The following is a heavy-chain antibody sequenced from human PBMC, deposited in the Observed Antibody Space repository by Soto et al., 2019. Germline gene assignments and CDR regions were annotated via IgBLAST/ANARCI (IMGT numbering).Heavy chain of an antibody. J-gene: IGHJ6*02. V-gene: IGHV3-11*06. CDR2: ISSSSSYT. D-gene: IGHD2-2*01. Sequence: GGSLRLSCAASGFTFSDYYMSWIRQAPGKGLEWVSYISSSSSYTNYADSVKGRFTISRDNAKNSLYLQMNSLRAEDTAVYYCARGRYCSSTSCYVGEYYYYGMDVWGQGTTVTSP. CDR1: GFTFSDYY. CDR3: ARGRYCSSTSCYVGEYYYYGMDV.